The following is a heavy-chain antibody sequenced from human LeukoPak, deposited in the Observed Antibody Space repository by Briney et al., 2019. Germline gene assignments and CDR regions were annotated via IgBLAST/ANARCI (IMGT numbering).Heavy chain of an antibody. CDR1: GFSFSSYW. D-gene: IGHD3-22*01. J-gene: IGHJ5*02. CDR3: ARKTYYYDTSPAGWFDT. Sequence: QTGGSLRLSCAASGFSFSSYWMSWVRQAPGKGLEWVANINQDGSAKNYVDSVLGRFTISRDNAKNSLYLQMNSLRAEDTAIYYCARKTYYYDTSPAGWFDTWGQGTLGTVSS. CDR2: INQDGSAK. V-gene: IGHV3-7*01.